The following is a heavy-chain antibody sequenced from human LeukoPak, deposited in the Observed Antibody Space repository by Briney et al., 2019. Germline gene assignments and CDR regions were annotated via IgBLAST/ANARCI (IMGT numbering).Heavy chain of an antibody. CDR1: GFTFSSYA. CDR2: ISSSSTI. J-gene: IGHJ6*02. V-gene: IGHV3-48*04. CDR3: ARGLPNYYGMDV. Sequence: GGSLRLSCAASGFTFSSYAMSWVRQAPGKGLEWVSYISSSSTIYYADSVKGRFTISRDNAKNTVYLQMNSLRTEDTAVYYCARGLPNYYGMDVWGQGTTVTVSS.